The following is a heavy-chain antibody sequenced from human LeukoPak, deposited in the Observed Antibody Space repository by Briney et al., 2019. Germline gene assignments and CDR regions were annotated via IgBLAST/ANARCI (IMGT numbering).Heavy chain of an antibody. V-gene: IGHV3-23*01. CDR2: ISNSDDST. J-gene: IGHJ4*02. CDR1: GFPFSSYA. Sequence: GGSLRLSCAASGFPFSSYAMSWVRQAPGKGLEWVSTISNSDDSTYYADSVKGRFTISRDNAKNSLYLQMNSLRAEDTAVYYCARDLMGIAYRGAFYYWGQGTLVTVSS. D-gene: IGHD6-13*01. CDR3: ARDLMGIAYRGAFYY.